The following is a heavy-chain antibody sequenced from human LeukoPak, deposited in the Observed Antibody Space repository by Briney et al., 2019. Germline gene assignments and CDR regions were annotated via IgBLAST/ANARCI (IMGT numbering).Heavy chain of an antibody. CDR2: INPNSGGT. J-gene: IGHJ4*02. CDR1: GYTFTDYY. CDR3: ARSYYDILTGGGFDY. V-gene: IGHV1-2*02. D-gene: IGHD3-9*01. Sequence: ASVKVSCKASGYTFTDYYMHWVRQAPGQGLEWMGWINPNSGGTNYAQKSQGRVTMTTDTSISTAYMELSSLRSEDTAVYYCARSYYDILTGGGFDYWGQGTLVTVSS.